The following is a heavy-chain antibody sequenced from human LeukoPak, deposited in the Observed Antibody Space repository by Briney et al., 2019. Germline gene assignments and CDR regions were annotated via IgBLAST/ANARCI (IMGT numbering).Heavy chain of an antibody. J-gene: IGHJ4*02. V-gene: IGHV4-61*01. CDR2: IYYTGST. Sequence: SETLSLTCTVSGGSVSSGRYYWSWIRQPPGKGLEWIGYIYYTGSTNYNPSLEGRVTISLDTSKNQFSLKLTSVTAADTAVYYCARESFYDGIDYWGQGTLVTASS. D-gene: IGHD4-23*01. CDR1: GGSVSSGRYY. CDR3: ARESFYDGIDY.